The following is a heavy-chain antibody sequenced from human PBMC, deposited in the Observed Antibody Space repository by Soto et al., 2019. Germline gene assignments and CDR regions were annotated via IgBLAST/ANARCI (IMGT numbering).Heavy chain of an antibody. V-gene: IGHV1-69*04. D-gene: IGHD2-2*01. CDR1: GGTFSSYT. CDR3: ARDRYQLLSKAPTRVSDY. Sequence: SVKGSCKASGGTFSSYTISWVRQAPGQGLEWMGSIIPILGIANYAQKFQGRVTITADKSTSTAYMELSSLRSEDTAVYYCARDRYQLLSKAPTRVSDYWGQGTLVSVSS. CDR2: IIPILGIA. J-gene: IGHJ4*02.